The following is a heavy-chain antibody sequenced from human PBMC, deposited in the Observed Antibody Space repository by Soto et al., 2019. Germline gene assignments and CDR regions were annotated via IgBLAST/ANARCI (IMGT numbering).Heavy chain of an antibody. CDR2: IYYSGST. CDR3: ARLGSDCSGGSCYSSYYYYYMDV. Sequence: LEPICVSWSVAEGKIVDHCGSWIRKNTGKGLEWIGYIYYSGSTNYNPSLKSRVTISVDTSKNQFSLRLSSVTAADTAVYYCARLGSDCSGGSCYSSYYYYYMDVWGKGTTVTVSS. CDR1: EGKIVDHC. D-gene: IGHD2-15*01. J-gene: IGHJ6*03. V-gene: IGHV4-59*08.